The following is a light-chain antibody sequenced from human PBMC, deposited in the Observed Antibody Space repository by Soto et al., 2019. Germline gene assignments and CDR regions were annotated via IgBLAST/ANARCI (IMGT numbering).Light chain of an antibody. CDR1: QSVGSN. CDR3: QQYNNWPPWT. CDR2: GAS. V-gene: IGKV3-15*01. J-gene: IGKJ1*01. Sequence: EIVMTQSPATLSVSPGERATLSCRASQSVGSNLAWYQQKPGQAPRLLLYGASTRATSIPARFSGSGSGTEFTLTISSLQSEDFAVYYCQQYNNWPPWTFGQGTKVEIK.